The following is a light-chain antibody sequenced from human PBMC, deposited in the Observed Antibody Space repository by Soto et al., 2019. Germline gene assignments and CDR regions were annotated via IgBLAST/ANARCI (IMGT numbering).Light chain of an antibody. Sequence: QSVLTQPASVSGSPGQSITISCIGTSSDAGGYNYVSWYQQHPDKAPKLVIYNVNNRPSGVSARFSGSKSGNTASLIISGLQAEDEADYYCSSYTSISTVVFGGGTKLTVL. V-gene: IGLV2-14*01. CDR2: NVN. CDR1: SSDAGGYNY. J-gene: IGLJ2*01. CDR3: SSYTSISTVV.